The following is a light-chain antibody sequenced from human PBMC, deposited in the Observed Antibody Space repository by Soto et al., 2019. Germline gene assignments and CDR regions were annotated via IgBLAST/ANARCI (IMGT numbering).Light chain of an antibody. CDR3: QQYFGFPYT. J-gene: IGKJ2*01. Sequence: VIWMTQSPALLSASTGDSVTISCRLSQGIMNYLAWYQQKPGKAPELLIYGATTLHSGVPSRFSGSGSGTDFTLTISYLQSEDFATYYCQQYFGFPYTSGQGTRLEMK. CDR1: QGIMNY. V-gene: IGKV1D-8*01. CDR2: GAT.